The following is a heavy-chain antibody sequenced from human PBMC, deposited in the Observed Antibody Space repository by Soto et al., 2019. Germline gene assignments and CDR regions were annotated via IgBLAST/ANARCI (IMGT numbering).Heavy chain of an antibody. CDR2: IYYSGST. D-gene: IGHD1-26*01. CDR3: ARVVSDDDAFDI. J-gene: IGHJ3*02. CDR1: GGSVSSGSYY. V-gene: IGHV4-61*01. Sequence: QVQPQESGPGLVKPSETLSLTCTVSGGSVSSGSYYWSWIRQPPGKGLELIGYIYYSGSTNYNPSLKSRVTISLDMSKNQFSLKLSSVTAADTAVYYCARVVSDDDAFDIWGQGTMVTVSS.